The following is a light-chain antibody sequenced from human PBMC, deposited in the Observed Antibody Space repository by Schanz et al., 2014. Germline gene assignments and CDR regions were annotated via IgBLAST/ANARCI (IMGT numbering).Light chain of an antibody. CDR2: DAS. CDR1: QSVNSY. Sequence: EIVLTQSPATLSLSPGERATLSCRASQSVNSYLAWYQQRPGQAPRLLIYDASNRATGIPARFSGGGSGTDFTLTISSLEPEDFGVYYCQQRSNWPLTFGGGTKVEIK. CDR3: QQRSNWPLT. J-gene: IGKJ4*01. V-gene: IGKV3-11*01.